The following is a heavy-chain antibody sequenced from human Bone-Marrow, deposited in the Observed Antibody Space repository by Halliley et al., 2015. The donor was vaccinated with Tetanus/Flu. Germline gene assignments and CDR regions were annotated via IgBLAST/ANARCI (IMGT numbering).Heavy chain of an antibody. CDR3: ATNRAGSVGSFFDV. V-gene: IGHV5-10-1*01. CDR2: IDPSDSYT. CDR1: GFNFPSYY. D-gene: IGHD6-19*01. J-gene: IGHJ3*01. Sequence: QLVQSGAEVKKPGESLGISCRASGFNFPSYYISWVRQMPGKGLEWMGRIDPSDSYTNYNPSFQGHVTISSDKSSTTASLQWSSLRASDTAMYYCATNRAGSVGSFFDVWGLGTMVTVSS.